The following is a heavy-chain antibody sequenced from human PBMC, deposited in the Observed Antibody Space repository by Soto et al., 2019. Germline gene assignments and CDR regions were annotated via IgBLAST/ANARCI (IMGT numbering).Heavy chain of an antibody. CDR3: AHRSRRGSYDY. J-gene: IGHJ4*02. Sequence: TLSLTCTVSGGSISSSSDFWGWIRQPPGKALEWLALIYWDDDKRYSPSLKSRLTITKDTSKNQVVLTMTNMAPVDTATYYCAHRSRRGSYDYWGQGTLVTVSS. CDR2: IYWDDDK. V-gene: IGHV2-5*02. D-gene: IGHD1-26*01. CDR1: GGSISSSSDF.